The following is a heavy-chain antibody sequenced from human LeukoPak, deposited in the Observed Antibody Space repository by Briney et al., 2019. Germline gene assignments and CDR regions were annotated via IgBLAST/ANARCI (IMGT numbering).Heavy chain of an antibody. Sequence: GGSLRLSCAVSGFSFDDYAMHWVRQVPGKGLEWVSGISWNRDNIGYADSVKGRFSTSRDNAKNSLYLQMNSLRGEDTALYYCAINGGGDSGYGNFGYWGQGTLVTVSS. J-gene: IGHJ4*02. V-gene: IGHV3-9*01. CDR1: GFSFDDYA. CDR3: AINGGGDSGYGNFGY. CDR2: ISWNRDNI. D-gene: IGHD5-12*01.